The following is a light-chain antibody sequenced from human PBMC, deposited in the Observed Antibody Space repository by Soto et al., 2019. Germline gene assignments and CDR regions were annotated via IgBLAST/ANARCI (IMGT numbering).Light chain of an antibody. CDR3: QQRTNWPPRDT. Sequence: DIVLTQSPATLSLSPGERATLSCRASQSVGTSLAWYQQRPGQAPRLLLSAASTRATGIPVRFSGSGSGTDFPLTISSLQPEDVAVYYCQQRTNWPPRDTFGQGTKVEIK. CDR2: AAS. J-gene: IGKJ2*01. V-gene: IGKV3-11*01. CDR1: QSVGTS.